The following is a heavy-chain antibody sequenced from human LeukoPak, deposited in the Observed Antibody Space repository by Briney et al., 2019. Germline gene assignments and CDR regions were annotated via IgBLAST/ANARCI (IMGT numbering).Heavy chain of an antibody. CDR1: GFTFNTYA. V-gene: IGHV3-23*01. CDR2: ISASDPGT. D-gene: IGHD1-26*01. Sequence: GGSLRLSCAASGFTFNTYAMSWVRQAPGKRLEWVSAISASDPGTYYADSVKGRFTISRDNSKNTLFLQMNSLRAEDTAVYYCARDISGGSYFIFDYWGQGTLVTVSS. J-gene: IGHJ4*02. CDR3: ARDISGGSYFIFDY.